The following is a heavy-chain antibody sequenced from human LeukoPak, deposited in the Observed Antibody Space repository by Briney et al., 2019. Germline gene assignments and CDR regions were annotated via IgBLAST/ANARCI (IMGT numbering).Heavy chain of an antibody. CDR2: IYYSGST. D-gene: IGHD6-19*01. CDR3: ARDSSGWYHWFDP. CDR1: GGSFSNYY. Sequence: SETLSLTCTVSGGSFSNYYWSWIRQPPGKGLEWIGYIYYSGSTNYNPSLKSRVTISVDTSKNQFSLKLSSVTAADTAVYYCARDSSGWYHWFDPWGQGTLVTVSS. J-gene: IGHJ5*02. V-gene: IGHV4-59*01.